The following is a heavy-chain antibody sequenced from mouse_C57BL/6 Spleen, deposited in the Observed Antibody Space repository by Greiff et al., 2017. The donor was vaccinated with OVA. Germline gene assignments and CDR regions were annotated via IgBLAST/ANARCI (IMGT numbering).Heavy chain of an antibody. CDR3: ARYVPCYYAMDC. Sequence: QVQLQQPGAELVRPGSSVKLSCKASGYTFTSYWMDWVKQRPGQGLEWIGNIYPSDSETHYNQKFKDKATLTVDKSSSTAYMQLSSLTSEDSAVYYCARYVPCYYAMDCWGQGTSVTVSS. J-gene: IGHJ4*01. CDR2: IYPSDSET. V-gene: IGHV1-61*01. CDR1: GYTFTSYW.